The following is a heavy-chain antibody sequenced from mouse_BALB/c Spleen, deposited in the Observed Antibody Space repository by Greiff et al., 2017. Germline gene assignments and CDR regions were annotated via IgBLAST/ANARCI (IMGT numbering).Heavy chain of an antibody. CDR1: GYTFTSYN. CDR2: IYPGNGDT. V-gene: IGHV1-12*01. Sequence: QVQLQQPGAELVKPGASVKMSCKASGYTFTSYNMHWVKQTPGQGLEWIGAIYPGNGDTSYNQKFKGKATLTADKSSSTAYMQLSSLTSEDSAVYYCARDYEGFAYWGQGTLVTVSA. D-gene: IGHD2-4*01. CDR3: ARDYEGFAY. J-gene: IGHJ3*01.